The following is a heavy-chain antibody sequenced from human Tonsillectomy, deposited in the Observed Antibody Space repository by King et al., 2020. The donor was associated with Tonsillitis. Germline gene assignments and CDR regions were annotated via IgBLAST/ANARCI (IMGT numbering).Heavy chain of an antibody. Sequence: QLVQSGAEVKKPGSSGKVSCKASGGTFTRYTISWVRQAPGQGLEWRGGIIPIFGTPDYAQKFQGRGTITADESTSTAYMELSSLRSEDSAVYYCAGDGWGGCASRDCQAADDDGRDGGGQGTTVTGS. D-gene: IGHD2-21*02. CDR1: GGTFTRYT. CDR3: AGDGWGGCASRDCQAADDDGRDG. CDR2: IIPIFGTP. J-gene: IGHJ6*02. V-gene: IGHV1-69*01.